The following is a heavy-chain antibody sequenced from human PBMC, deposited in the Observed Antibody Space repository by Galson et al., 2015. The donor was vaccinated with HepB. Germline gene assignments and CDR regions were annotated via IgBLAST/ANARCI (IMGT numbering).Heavy chain of an antibody. J-gene: IGHJ6*02. V-gene: IGHV1-69*13. CDR1: GGTFSSYA. CDR3: ARGHHYYDSRAGMDV. Sequence: SVKVSCKASGGTFSSYAISWVRQAPGQGLEWMGGIIPIFGTANYAQKFQGRVTITAGESTSTAYMELSSLRSEDTAVYYCARGHHYYDSRAGMDVWGQGTTVTVSS. D-gene: IGHD3-22*01. CDR2: IIPIFGTA.